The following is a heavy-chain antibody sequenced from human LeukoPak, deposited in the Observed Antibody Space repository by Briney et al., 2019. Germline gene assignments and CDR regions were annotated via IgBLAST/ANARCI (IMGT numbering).Heavy chain of an antibody. J-gene: IGHJ3*02. D-gene: IGHD1-1*01. CDR2: IYSGGST. CDR3: ARSSNVREHAFDI. V-gene: IGHV3-53*05. Sequence: PGGSLRLSCAASGFTVSSNYMSWVRQAPGKGLEWVSVIYSGGSTYYADSVKGRFTISRDNSKNTLYLQMNSLRAEDTAVYYCARSSNVREHAFDIWGQGTMVTVSS. CDR1: GFTVSSNY.